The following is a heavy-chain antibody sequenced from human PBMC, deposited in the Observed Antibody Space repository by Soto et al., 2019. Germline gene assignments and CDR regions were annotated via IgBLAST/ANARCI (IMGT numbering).Heavy chain of an antibody. CDR1: GFTFSSYD. CDR3: ARAIGPTLFDY. Sequence: VGSLRLSCSASGFTFSSYDMHWVRQGPGKGLEWVSAIGTAGDTNYAGSVKGRFTISRENAKNSSYLQMNSLRAGDTAIYFCARAIGPTLFDYWGQGTLVTVSS. J-gene: IGHJ4*02. CDR2: IGTAGDT. V-gene: IGHV3-13*04. D-gene: IGHD3-22*01.